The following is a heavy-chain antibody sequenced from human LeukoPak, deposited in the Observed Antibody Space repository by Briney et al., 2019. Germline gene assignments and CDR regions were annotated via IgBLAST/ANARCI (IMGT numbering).Heavy chain of an antibody. CDR1: GFTFSSYA. CDR3: AKGYYDYVWGSYYFDY. Sequence: GGSLRLSCAASGFTFSSYAMSWVRQAPGKGLEWVSAISGSGGSTYYADSVKGRFTISRDNSRDTLYLQMNSLRAEGTAVYYCAKGYYDYVWGSYYFDYWGQGTLVTVSS. V-gene: IGHV3-23*01. D-gene: IGHD3-16*01. J-gene: IGHJ4*02. CDR2: ISGSGGST.